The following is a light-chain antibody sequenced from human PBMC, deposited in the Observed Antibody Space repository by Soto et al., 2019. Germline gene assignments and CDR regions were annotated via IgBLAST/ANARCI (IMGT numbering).Light chain of an antibody. V-gene: IGKV1-5*03. CDR2: KAS. Sequence: DIQMTQSPSTLSASVGDRVTITCRASQSLNSWLAGYQQKPGKAPTLLIYKASSLESGDPSRFSGSGSGTDFTLTIRSLQPDDFATYYCLPYATSFRTFGQGTKVEIK. J-gene: IGKJ1*01. CDR1: QSLNSW. CDR3: LPYATSFRT.